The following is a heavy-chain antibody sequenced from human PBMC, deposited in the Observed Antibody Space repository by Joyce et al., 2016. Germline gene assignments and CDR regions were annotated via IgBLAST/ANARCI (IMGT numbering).Heavy chain of an antibody. CDR1: GDSITSSTNY. Sequence: QLQLQESGPGLVKPSETLSLTCTVSGDSITSSTNYWGWIRQPPGKGLEWIGSIHYSGSTYYNPSPKSRITMSVDTSKNQFSLKLSSVTAADTAVYYCARHEGAKYCTDYSCYKGNWFDPWGQGTLVTVSS. CDR2: IHYSGST. CDR3: ARHEGAKYCTDYSCYKGNWFDP. D-gene: IGHD2-8*02. J-gene: IGHJ5*02. V-gene: IGHV4-39*01.